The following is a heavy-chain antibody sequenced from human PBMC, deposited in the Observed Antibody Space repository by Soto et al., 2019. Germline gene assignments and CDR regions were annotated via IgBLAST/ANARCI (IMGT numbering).Heavy chain of an antibody. CDR1: GFTFSSYS. J-gene: IGHJ4*02. Sequence: EVQLVESGGGLVQPGGSPRLSCAASGFTFSSYSMNWVRQAPGKGLEWVSYISRSSSTIYYADSVKGRFTISRDNAKNSLYLQMNSLRDEDTAVYYCARDVGYYYDSSGYYRFDYWGQGTLVTVSS. CDR2: ISRSSSTI. V-gene: IGHV3-48*02. D-gene: IGHD3-22*01. CDR3: ARDVGYYYDSSGYYRFDY.